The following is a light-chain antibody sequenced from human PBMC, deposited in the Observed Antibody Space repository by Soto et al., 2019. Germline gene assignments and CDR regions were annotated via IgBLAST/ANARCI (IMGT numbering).Light chain of an antibody. CDR3: ETWDNAFWV. CDR1: SGHSSYI. J-gene: IGLJ3*02. Sequence: QPVLTQSSSASASLGSSVKLTCTLSSGHSSYIIAWHQQQPGKAPRYLMKLEGSGSYNKGSGVPDRFSGSSSGADRYLTISNLQFEDEADYYCETWDNAFWVFGGGTKLTVL. CDR2: LEGSGSY. V-gene: IGLV4-60*02.